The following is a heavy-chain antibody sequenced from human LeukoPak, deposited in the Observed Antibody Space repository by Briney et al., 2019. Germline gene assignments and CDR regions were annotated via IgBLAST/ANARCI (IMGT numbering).Heavy chain of an antibody. CDR3: ARDREYYGSGSYHDAFDI. CDR2: IYYSGST. Sequence: PSETLSLTCTVSGGSISRYHWSWIRQPPGKGLEGIGYIYYSGSTNYNPSLKSRVTISVDTSKNQFSLKLSSVTAADTAVYYCARDREYYGSGSYHDAFDIWGQGTMVTVSS. V-gene: IGHV4-59*01. CDR1: GGSISRYH. D-gene: IGHD3-10*01. J-gene: IGHJ3*02.